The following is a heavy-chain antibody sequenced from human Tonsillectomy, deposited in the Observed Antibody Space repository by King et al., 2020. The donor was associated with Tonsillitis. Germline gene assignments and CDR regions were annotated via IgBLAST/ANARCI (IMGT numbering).Heavy chain of an antibody. D-gene: IGHD6-13*01. Sequence: VQLVESGGGLVKPGGSLRLSCAASGFIFSDYYMSWIRQAPGKGLEWVSHISNSGSYTNYADSVKGRFTISRDNANNSLYLQLSSLRAEDTAVYYCARDISAAGTDYWGQGTLVTVSS. J-gene: IGHJ4*02. CDR3: ARDISAAGTDY. V-gene: IGHV3-11*05. CDR1: GFIFSDYY. CDR2: ISNSGSYT.